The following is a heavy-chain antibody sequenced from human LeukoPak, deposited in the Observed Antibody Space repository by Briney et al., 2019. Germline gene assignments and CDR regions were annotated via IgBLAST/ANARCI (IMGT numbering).Heavy chain of an antibody. Sequence: SETLSLTCTVSGGSISSYYWSWIRQPAGKGLEWIGRIYTSGSTNYNPSLKSRVTMSVDTSKNQFSLKLSSVTAADTAVYYCARGGGAAAHGSIDYWGQGTLVTVSS. CDR2: IYTSGST. D-gene: IGHD6-25*01. CDR3: ARGGGAAAHGSIDY. CDR1: GGSISSYY. J-gene: IGHJ4*02. V-gene: IGHV4-4*07.